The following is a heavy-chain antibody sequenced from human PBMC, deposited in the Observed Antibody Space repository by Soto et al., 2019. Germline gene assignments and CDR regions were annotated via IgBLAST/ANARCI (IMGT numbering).Heavy chain of an antibody. J-gene: IGHJ4*02. D-gene: IGHD3-22*01. CDR2: IYYSGST. V-gene: IGHV4-31*03. Sequence: SETLSLTCTVSGGSISSGGYYWSWIRQHPGKGLEWIGYIYYSGSTYYNPSLKSRVTISVDTSKNQFSLKLSSVTAADTAVYYCARSRLDSSGYLPRFWGQGTLVTVSS. CDR3: ARSRLDSSGYLPRF. CDR1: GGSISSGGYY.